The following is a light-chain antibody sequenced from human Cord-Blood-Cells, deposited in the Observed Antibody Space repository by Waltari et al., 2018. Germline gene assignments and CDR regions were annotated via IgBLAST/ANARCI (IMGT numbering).Light chain of an antibody. CDR2: GNS. CDR1: STNLGAGYD. J-gene: IGLJ2*01. CDR3: QSYDSSLSGSV. Sequence: QSVLTPPPSVSGASAQRVTISCTGRSTNLGAGYDVNWYQQLPGTAPKLLIYGNSNRPSGVPDRFSGSKSGTSASLAITGLQAEDEADYYCQSYDSSLSGSVFGGGTKLTVL. V-gene: IGLV1-40*01.